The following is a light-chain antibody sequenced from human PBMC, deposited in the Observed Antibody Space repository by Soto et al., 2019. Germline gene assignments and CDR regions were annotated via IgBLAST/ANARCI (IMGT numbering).Light chain of an antibody. J-gene: IGLJ2*01. CDR2: EVS. CDR3: SSYTGSNLV. V-gene: IGLV2-8*01. Sequence: QSALTQPPSASGSPGQSVTISCPGTSSDVGGYNYVSWYQQHPGKAPKVMIYEVSNRPSGVPDRLSGSKSGNTASLTVSGLQAEDEADYYCSSYTGSNLVFGGGTKVTVL. CDR1: SSDVGGYNY.